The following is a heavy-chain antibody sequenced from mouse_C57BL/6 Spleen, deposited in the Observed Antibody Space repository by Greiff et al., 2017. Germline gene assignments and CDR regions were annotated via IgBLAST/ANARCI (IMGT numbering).Heavy chain of an antibody. V-gene: IGHV14-2*01. CDR1: GFNIKDYY. D-gene: IGHD2-2*01. CDR2: IDPEDGET. CDR3: ARGSTMVKSLFDV. Sequence: VQLKESGAELVKPGASVKLSCTASGFNIKDYYMHWVKQRTEQGLEWIGRIDPEDGETKYAPKFQGKATITADTSSNTAYLQLSSLTSEDTAVYYCARGSTMVKSLFDVWGTGTTVTVSS. J-gene: IGHJ1*03.